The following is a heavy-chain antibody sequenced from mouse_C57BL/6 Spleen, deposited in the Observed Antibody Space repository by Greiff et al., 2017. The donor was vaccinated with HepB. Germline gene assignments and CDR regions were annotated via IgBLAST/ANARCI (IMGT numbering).Heavy chain of an antibody. D-gene: IGHD1-1*01. J-gene: IGHJ1*03. Sequence: DVQLVESEGGLVQPGSSMKLSCTASGFTFSDYYMAWVRQVPEKGLEWVANINYDGSSTYYLDSLKSRFIISRDNAKNILYLQMSSLKSEDTATYYCARVYYGSSYGRYFDVWGTGTTVTVSS. CDR3: ARVYYGSSYGRYFDV. V-gene: IGHV5-16*01. CDR2: INYDGSST. CDR1: GFTFSDYY.